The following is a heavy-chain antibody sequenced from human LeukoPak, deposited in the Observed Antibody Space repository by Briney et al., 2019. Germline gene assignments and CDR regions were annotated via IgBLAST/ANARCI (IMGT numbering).Heavy chain of an antibody. V-gene: IGHV1-2*02. D-gene: IGHD4-23*01. CDR2: LNPNNGDT. CDR3: ARYGGFDY. J-gene: IGHJ4*02. CDR1: GYSFTDYY. Sequence: ASVKVSCKASGYSFTDYYVHWVRQAPGQGLERMGWLNPNNGDTSYEQKFQGRVTMTRDTSITTAYMELSGLRSDDTAVYYCARYGGFDYWGQGTLVTVSS.